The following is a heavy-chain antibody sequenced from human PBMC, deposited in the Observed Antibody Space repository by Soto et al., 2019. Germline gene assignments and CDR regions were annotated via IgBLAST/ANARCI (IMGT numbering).Heavy chain of an antibody. D-gene: IGHD6-13*01. J-gene: IGHJ4*02. CDR3: AKVSSSWYAGFFDL. V-gene: IGHV3-23*01. CDR2: LSDSGGSI. Sequence: GGSLRLSCTASGFTFSRHAMTWVRQAPGKGLEWVSGLSDSGGSIYYAESVKGRFTIYRDNSMNTLYLQMNTLRAVDTAVYYCAKVSSSWYAGFFDLWGQGT. CDR1: GFTFSRHA.